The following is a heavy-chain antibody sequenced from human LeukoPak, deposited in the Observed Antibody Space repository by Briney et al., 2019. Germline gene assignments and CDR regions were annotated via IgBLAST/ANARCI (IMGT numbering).Heavy chain of an antibody. Sequence: ASVKVSCKASGYTFTSYDSNWVRQATGQGLEWIGWMNPNSGNTGYAQKFQGRDTITRNTSISTAYMELSSLTSEDTAVYYCAIGLTYYYGSLGYHQVWGQGTLVTVSS. CDR1: GYTFTSYD. CDR3: AIGLTYYYGSLGYHQV. CDR2: MNPNSGNT. D-gene: IGHD3-22*01. J-gene: IGHJ1*01. V-gene: IGHV1-8*03.